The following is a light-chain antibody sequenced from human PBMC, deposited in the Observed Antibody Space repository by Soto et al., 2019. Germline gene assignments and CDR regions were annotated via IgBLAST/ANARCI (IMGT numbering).Light chain of an antibody. Sequence: QSALTQPASVSGSPGQSINISCTGTSSDVGGYNYVSWYQQHPGKAPKLMIYDVSNRPSGVSNRFSGSKSGNTASLTISGLQAEDEADYYCSSYTSSSTLGVFGGGTKLTVL. CDR2: DVS. V-gene: IGLV2-14*01. CDR1: SSDVGGYNY. J-gene: IGLJ3*02. CDR3: SSYTSSSTLGV.